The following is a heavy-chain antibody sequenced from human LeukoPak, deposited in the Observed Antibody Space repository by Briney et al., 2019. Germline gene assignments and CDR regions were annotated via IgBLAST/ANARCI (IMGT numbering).Heavy chain of an antibody. V-gene: IGHV1-18*01. J-gene: IGHJ4*02. CDR1: GYTFTSYG. Sequence: GASVKVSCKASGYTFTSYGISWVRQAPGQGLEWMGWISAYNGNTNYAQKLQGRVTMTTDTSTSTAYKELRSLRSDDTAVYYCARVEGGYYYDSSGYYFDYWGQGTLVTVSS. D-gene: IGHD3-22*01. CDR2: ISAYNGNT. CDR3: ARVEGGYYYDSSGYYFDY.